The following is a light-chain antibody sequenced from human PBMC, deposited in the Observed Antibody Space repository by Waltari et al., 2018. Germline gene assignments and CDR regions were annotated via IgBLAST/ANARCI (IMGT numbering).Light chain of an antibody. CDR1: SSDVGAYNY. Sequence: QSALTQPASVSGSPGQSITIPCTGTSSDVGAYNYVSWYQHHPGKAPKIMIYQVSNRLSGVSNRLSGSKSGNTASLTISGLQAEDEGDYYCSSYTTSGTFVFGGGTKLTVL. V-gene: IGLV2-14*01. J-gene: IGLJ2*01. CDR3: SSYTTSGTFV. CDR2: QVS.